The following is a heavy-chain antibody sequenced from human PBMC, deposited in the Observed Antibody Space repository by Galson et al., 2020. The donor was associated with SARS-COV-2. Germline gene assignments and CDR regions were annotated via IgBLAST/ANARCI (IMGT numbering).Heavy chain of an antibody. J-gene: IGHJ4*02. CDR2: IIAYNGNT. V-gene: IGHV1-18*01. D-gene: IGHD2-2*01. Sequence: ASVKVPCKASGYNFTSYGISCVRQAPGQGLEWMVWIIAYNGNTNYAQKLQGRVTMTTDTSTSTAYMELRSLRSDDTAVYYCAREGVGDIVVVPAAYFDYWGQGTLVTVS. CDR1: GYNFTSYG. CDR3: AREGVGDIVVVPAAYFDY.